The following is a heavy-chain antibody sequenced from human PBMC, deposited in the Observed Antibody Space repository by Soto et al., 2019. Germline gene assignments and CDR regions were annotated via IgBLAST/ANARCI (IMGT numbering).Heavy chain of an antibody. CDR1: GGSISSYY. J-gene: IGHJ4*02. CDR3: ARGVVATIDNYYFDY. D-gene: IGHD5-12*01. Sequence: SEILSLTCTVFGGSISSYYWSWIRQPPGKGLEWIGEINHSGSTNYNPSLKSRVTISVDTSKNQFSLKLSSVTAADTAVYYCARGVVATIDNYYFDYWGQGTLVTVPS. CDR2: INHSGST. V-gene: IGHV4-34*01.